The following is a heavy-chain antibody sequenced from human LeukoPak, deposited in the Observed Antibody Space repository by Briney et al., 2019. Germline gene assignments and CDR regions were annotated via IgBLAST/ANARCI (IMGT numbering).Heavy chain of an antibody. Sequence: GGSLRLSCAASGFTFSSYSMNWVRQAPGKGLEWVSSISSSSSYIYYADSVKGRFTISRDNAKNSLYLQMNSLRAEDTAVYYCASGYCSGGSCYAGTDAWGQGTLVTVSS. CDR2: ISSSSSYI. CDR3: ASGYCSGGSCYAGTDA. CDR1: GFTFSSYS. V-gene: IGHV3-21*01. D-gene: IGHD2-15*01. J-gene: IGHJ4*02.